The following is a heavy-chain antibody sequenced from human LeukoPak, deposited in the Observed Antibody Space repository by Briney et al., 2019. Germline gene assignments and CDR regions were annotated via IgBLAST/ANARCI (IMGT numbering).Heavy chain of an antibody. J-gene: IGHJ4*02. CDR3: ARGSHSSGWYYFDY. Sequence: GGSLRLSCAASGFTFSTYAMSWVRQAPGKGLEWVSYISSSSSYTNYADSVKGRFTISRDNAKNSLYLQMNSLRAEDTAVYYCARGSHSSGWYYFDYWGQGTLVTVSS. CDR2: ISSSSSYT. V-gene: IGHV3-11*06. CDR1: GFTFSTYA. D-gene: IGHD6-19*01.